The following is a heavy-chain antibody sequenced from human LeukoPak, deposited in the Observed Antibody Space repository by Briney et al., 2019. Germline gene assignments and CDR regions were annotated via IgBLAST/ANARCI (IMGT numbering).Heavy chain of an antibody. J-gene: IGHJ4*02. CDR2: IGSTGINI. V-gene: IGHV3-48*04. Sequence: GGSLRLSCVASGFSFSDYSINWVRQAPGKGLEWVSYIGSTGINIYYADSLRGRFTTSRDNANDSVYLQLSSLRAEDTAVYYCASQGGITIVRAVPAFGYWGQGTLVTVSS. CDR1: GFSFSDYS. D-gene: IGHD3-10*01. CDR3: ASQGGITIVRAVPAFGY.